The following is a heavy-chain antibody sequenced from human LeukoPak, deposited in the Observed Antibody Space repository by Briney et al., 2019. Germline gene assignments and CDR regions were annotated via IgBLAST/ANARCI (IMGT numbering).Heavy chain of an antibody. CDR1: GFTFSTHS. Sequence: GGSLRLSCAVSGFTFSTHSMNWVRQAPGKGLEWVSYIISSSNTIYYADSVKGRFTISRDNAKNSLYLQMNSLRAEDTAVYYCARAVGHGSGSPRMDVWGKGTTVTVSS. D-gene: IGHD3-10*01. V-gene: IGHV3-48*01. CDR2: IISSSNTI. J-gene: IGHJ6*04. CDR3: ARAVGHGSGSPRMDV.